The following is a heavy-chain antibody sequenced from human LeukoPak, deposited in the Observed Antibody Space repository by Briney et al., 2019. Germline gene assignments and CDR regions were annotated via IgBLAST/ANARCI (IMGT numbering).Heavy chain of an antibody. CDR3: ARDQGDSNDYYGMDV. V-gene: IGHV3-23*03. Sequence: GGSLRLSCAASGFTFSSYAMNWVRQAPGKGLEWVSVIYSGGSTFYADSVTGRFTISRDNSKNTLFLQMNSLRAEDTAIYYCARDQGDSNDYYGMDVWGQGTTVTVSS. CDR2: IYSGGST. D-gene: IGHD4-11*01. CDR1: GFTFSSYA. J-gene: IGHJ6*02.